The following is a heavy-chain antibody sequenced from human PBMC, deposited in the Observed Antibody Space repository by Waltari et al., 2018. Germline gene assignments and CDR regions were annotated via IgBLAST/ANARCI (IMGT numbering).Heavy chain of an antibody. Sequence: QVQLVESGGGVVQPGRSLRPSCADSGFTFSSYAMHWVRQAPGKGLEWVAFVSYDGKNKYYAGSVKGRFTISRDNSKNTLYLQMNSLRFEDTAVYYCAREARSYSDFWSGAKPFDYWGQGTLVTVSS. CDR2: VSYDGKNK. CDR3: AREARSYSDFWSGAKPFDY. CDR1: GFTFSSYA. V-gene: IGHV3-30*04. J-gene: IGHJ4*02. D-gene: IGHD3-3*01.